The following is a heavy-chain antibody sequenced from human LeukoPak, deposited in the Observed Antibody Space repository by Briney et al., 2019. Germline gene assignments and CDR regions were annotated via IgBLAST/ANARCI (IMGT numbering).Heavy chain of an antibody. V-gene: IGHV3-7*01. D-gene: IGHD6-13*01. Sequence: GGSLRLSCAASRFTFSNYYMTWVRQAPGKGREWVGNINQDGSEKNYVDSVKGRFTISRDNAESSLYLQMNSLRVEDTAFYYCARDRHINSWSNDRFDYWGQGALVTVSS. CDR3: ARDRHINSWSNDRFDY. J-gene: IGHJ4*02. CDR2: INQDGSEK. CDR1: RFTFSNYY.